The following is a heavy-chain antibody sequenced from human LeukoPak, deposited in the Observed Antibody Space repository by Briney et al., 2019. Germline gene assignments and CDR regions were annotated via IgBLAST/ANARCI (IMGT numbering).Heavy chain of an antibody. CDR1: GDSTSNFY. CDR3: VLAPNSNWFDF. D-gene: IGHD2-8*01. J-gene: IGHJ5*01. CDR2: IHYSGSS. Sequence: PSETLSLTCTVSGDSTSNFYWNWIRQSPGKGLEWIGNIHYSGSSVYNPSLKSRGTISIDTSRRQFFLKLNSVTAADTALYFCVLAPNSNWFDFWGPGTLVTVSS. V-gene: IGHV4-59*03.